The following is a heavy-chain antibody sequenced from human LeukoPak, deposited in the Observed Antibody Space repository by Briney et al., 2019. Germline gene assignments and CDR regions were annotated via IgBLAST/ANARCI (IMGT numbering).Heavy chain of an antibody. V-gene: IGHV3-64*01. CDR1: EFTFSSYA. CDR3: AREYSSSSVDY. D-gene: IGHD6-6*01. Sequence: GGSLRLSCAASEFTFSSYAMHWVRQAPGKGLEYVSGISSNGGSTYYANSVKGRFTISRDNSKNTLYLQMGSLRAEDMAVYYCAREYSSSSVDYWGQGTLVTVSS. CDR2: ISSNGGST. J-gene: IGHJ4*02.